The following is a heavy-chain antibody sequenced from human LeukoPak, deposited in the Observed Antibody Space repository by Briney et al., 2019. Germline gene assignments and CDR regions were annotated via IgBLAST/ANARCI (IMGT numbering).Heavy chain of an antibody. J-gene: IGHJ6*02. Sequence: PSETLSLTCTVSGGSVSSTTYYWSWIRQPPGKGLEWIASINYSGSTNYNPSLKSRVTISVDTSKNQFSLKLSSVTAADTAVYYCAREGRGDYGVWGQGTTVTVSS. CDR3: AREGRGDYGV. V-gene: IGHV4-61*01. CDR2: INYSGST. CDR1: GGSVSSTTYY. D-gene: IGHD2-21*02.